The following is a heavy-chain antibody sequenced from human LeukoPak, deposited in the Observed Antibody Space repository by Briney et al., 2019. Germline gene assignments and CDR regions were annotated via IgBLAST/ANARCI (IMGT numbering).Heavy chain of an antibody. CDR3: AKGVEKATITYFDY. CDR2: ISWNSGSI. Sequence: PGRSLRLSCAASVFTLDDYVMHWVRRAPGKGVEWGSVISWNSGSISYADCVKGRFTISRDNTKNSLYLQMNSLRAEDMALYYCAKGVEKATITYFDYWGQGTLVTVSS. D-gene: IGHD5-24*01. V-gene: IGHV3-9*03. CDR1: VFTLDDYV. J-gene: IGHJ4*02.